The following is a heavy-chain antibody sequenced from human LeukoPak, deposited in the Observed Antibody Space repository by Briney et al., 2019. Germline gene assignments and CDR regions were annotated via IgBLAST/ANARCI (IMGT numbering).Heavy chain of an antibody. V-gene: IGHV4-59*12. CDR1: GGSISSYY. CDR2: IYHSGST. Sequence: SETLSPTCTVSGGSISSYYWSWIRQPPGKGLEWIGYIYHSGSTYYNPSLKSRVTISVDTSKNEFSLKLSSVTAADTAVYYCARGGDVNYYGSGSSPFDYWGQGTLVTVSS. CDR3: ARGGDVNYYGSGSSPFDY. D-gene: IGHD3-10*01. J-gene: IGHJ4*02.